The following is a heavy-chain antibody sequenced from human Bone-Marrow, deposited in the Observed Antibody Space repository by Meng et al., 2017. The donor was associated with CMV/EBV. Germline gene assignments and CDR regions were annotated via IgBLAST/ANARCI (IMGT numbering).Heavy chain of an antibody. V-gene: IGHV4-39*01. CDR1: GGSISSSSYY. Sequence: GSLRLSCTVSGGSISSSSYYWGRIRQPPGKGLEWIGSIYYSGSTYYNPSLKSRVTISVDTSKNQFSLKLSSVTAADTAVYYCARAAVVIIRRADYWGQGTLVTVSS. J-gene: IGHJ4*02. D-gene: IGHD3-3*01. CDR2: IYYSGST. CDR3: ARAAVVIIRRADY.